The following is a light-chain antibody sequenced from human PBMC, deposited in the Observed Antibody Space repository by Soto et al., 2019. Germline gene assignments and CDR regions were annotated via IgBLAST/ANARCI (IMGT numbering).Light chain of an antibody. CDR1: SSDVGGYNY. V-gene: IGLV2-8*01. J-gene: IGLJ1*01. CDR3: SSYAGSNNYV. CDR2: EVS. Sequence: QSVLTQPPSASGSPGQSVTISCTGTSSDVGGYNYVSWYQQHPGNATKLMIYEVSKRPSGVPDRFSGSKSGNTASLTVSGLQAEDEADYYCSSYAGSNNYVFGTGTKLTVL.